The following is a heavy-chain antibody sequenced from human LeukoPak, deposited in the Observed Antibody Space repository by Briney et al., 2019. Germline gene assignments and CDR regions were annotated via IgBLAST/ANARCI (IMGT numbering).Heavy chain of an antibody. CDR1: GFTFSSYS. Sequence: GGSLRLSCAASGFTFSSYSMNWVRQAPGKGLEWVSYISSSSSTIYYADSVKGRFTISRDNAKNSLYLQMNSLRAEDTAVYYCARAEAAGVTMDVWGKGTTVTVSS. J-gene: IGHJ6*03. CDR2: ISSSSSTI. V-gene: IGHV3-48*01. CDR3: ARAEAAGVTMDV. D-gene: IGHD6-13*01.